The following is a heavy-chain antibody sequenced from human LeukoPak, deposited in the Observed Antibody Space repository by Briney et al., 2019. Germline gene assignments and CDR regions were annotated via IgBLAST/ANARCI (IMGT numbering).Heavy chain of an antibody. CDR1: GFTFSSYG. CDR3: ARESRDCSGGSCYWYYYYYGMDV. V-gene: IGHV3-33*01. Sequence: GGSLRLSCAASGFTFSSYGMRWVRQAPGKGLEWVAVIWYDGSNKYYADSVKGRFTISRDNSKNTLYLQMNSLRAEDTAVYYCARESRDCSGGSCYWYYYYYGMDVWGQGTTVTVSS. J-gene: IGHJ6*02. CDR2: IWYDGSNK. D-gene: IGHD2-15*01.